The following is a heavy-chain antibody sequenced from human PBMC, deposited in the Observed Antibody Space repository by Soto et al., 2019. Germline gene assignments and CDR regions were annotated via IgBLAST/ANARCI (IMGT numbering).Heavy chain of an antibody. V-gene: IGHV1-18*04. CDR1: GYPFSKYG. CDR2: IKPDNGDT. D-gene: IGHD5-12*01. Sequence: QLQLVQSGAEVERPGASVRVSCKAYGYPFSKYGISWIRQAPGQGLEWMGRIKPDNGDTNYAQKFQGRVTMTTDTSSNTAYMELRSLRSDDTAVYYCATSYDSGFDPWGQGTLVSVSS. CDR3: ATSYDSGFDP. J-gene: IGHJ5*02.